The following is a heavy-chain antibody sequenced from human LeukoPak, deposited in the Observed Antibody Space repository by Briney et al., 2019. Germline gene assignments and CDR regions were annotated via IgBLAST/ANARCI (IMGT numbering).Heavy chain of an antibody. J-gene: IGHJ4*02. V-gene: IGHV3-7*01. CDR1: GFTFDNYW. CDR2: IKQDGSWS. Sequence: GGSLRLSCEASGFTFDNYWMSWVRQAPGKGLEWVANIKQDGSWSHYVDSVKGRFTISRDNAKNSVYLQTNSLRAEDTAVYYCARDGSSTSGPDHWGQGILVTVSS. CDR3: ARDGSSTSGPDH. D-gene: IGHD6-13*01.